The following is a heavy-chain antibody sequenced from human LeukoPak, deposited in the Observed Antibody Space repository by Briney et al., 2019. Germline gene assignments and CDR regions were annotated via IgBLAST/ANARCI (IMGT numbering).Heavy chain of an antibody. J-gene: IGHJ4*02. CDR3: AKTPDYGDRMDYFDY. D-gene: IGHD4-17*01. CDR1: GFTFSSYG. V-gene: IGHV3-23*01. Sequence: PGGSLRLSCAASGFTFSSYGMSWVRQAPGKGLEWVSAISGSGGSTYYADSVKGRFTISRDNSKNTLYPQMNSLRAEDTAVHYCAKTPDYGDRMDYFDYWGQGTLVTVSS. CDR2: ISGSGGST.